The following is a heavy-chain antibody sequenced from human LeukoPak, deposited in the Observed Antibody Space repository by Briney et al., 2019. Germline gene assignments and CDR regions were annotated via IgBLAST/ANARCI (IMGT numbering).Heavy chain of an antibody. CDR1: GFTFSSYA. V-gene: IGHV3-23*01. Sequence: GGSLRLSCAASGFTFSSYAMSWVRQAPGKGLVGVSAISGSGGSTYYADSVKGRFTISRDNSKNTLYLQMNSLRAEDTAVYYCAIRYYGSGSYSYWGQGTLVTVSS. CDR3: AIRYYGSGSYSY. CDR2: ISGSGGST. J-gene: IGHJ4*02. D-gene: IGHD3-10*01.